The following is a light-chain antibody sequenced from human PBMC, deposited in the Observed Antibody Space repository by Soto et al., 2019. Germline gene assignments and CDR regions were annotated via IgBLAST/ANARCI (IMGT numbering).Light chain of an antibody. CDR2: DAS. CDR3: QQRSNWPPLT. CDR1: QSVGSY. Sequence: EIVLTQSPGTLSLSPGERATLSCRASQSVGSYLAWYQQKPGQAPRLLIYDASNRATGIPARFSGSGSGTDFTLTISSLEPEYFAVYYCQQRSNWPPLTFGGGTKWIS. V-gene: IGKV3-11*01. J-gene: IGKJ4*01.